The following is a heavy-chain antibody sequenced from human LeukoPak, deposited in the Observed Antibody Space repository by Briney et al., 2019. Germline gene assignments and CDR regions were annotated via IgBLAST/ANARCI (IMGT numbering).Heavy chain of an antibody. Sequence: SETLSLTCTVSGGSISNYWWSRIRQPPGKGLEWIGYVFDSGGTNYNPSLKSRVTISVDTSKEQFSLKLSSVTAADTAVYYCARGYSSSWNYFDYWGQGTLVTVSS. CDR2: VFDSGGT. J-gene: IGHJ4*02. CDR3: ARGYSSSWNYFDY. CDR1: GGSISNYW. D-gene: IGHD6-13*01. V-gene: IGHV4-59*01.